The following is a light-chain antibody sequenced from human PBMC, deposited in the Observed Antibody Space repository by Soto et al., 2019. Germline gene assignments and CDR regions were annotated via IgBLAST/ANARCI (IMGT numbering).Light chain of an antibody. J-gene: IGKJ2*01. Sequence: EIVLTQSPGTLSLSPGEIATLSCSASQSVSSAYLAWYQHKPGQAPRLLIYGASNRATGIPDRFSGSGSGTDFTLTISRLEPEDFAVYFCQQYGRSPPFTFGQGTKVEIK. CDR1: QSVSSAY. CDR3: QQYGRSPPFT. V-gene: IGKV3-20*01. CDR2: GAS.